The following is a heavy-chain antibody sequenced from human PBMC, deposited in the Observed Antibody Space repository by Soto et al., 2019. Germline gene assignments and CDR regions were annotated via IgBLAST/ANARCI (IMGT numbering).Heavy chain of an antibody. CDR3: AREFNTGSAY. V-gene: IGHV3-21*01. CDR2: ITSSNYI. D-gene: IGHD6-25*01. Sequence: EVQLVESGGGPVKPGGSLRLSCAASGFTFSSYSMYWFRQAPGKGLEWCSSITSSNYIYYADSVEGRFTITRDNAKNSLSLQMNSLSAEDTAVYYCAREFNTGSAYWCQGTLVTVSS. J-gene: IGHJ4*02. CDR1: GFTFSSYS.